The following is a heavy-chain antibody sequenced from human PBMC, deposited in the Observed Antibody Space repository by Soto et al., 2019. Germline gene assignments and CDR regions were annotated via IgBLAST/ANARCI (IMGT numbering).Heavy chain of an antibody. CDR2: ISYDGSNK. D-gene: IGHD3-22*01. CDR3: ARGARITMIVVVINLDY. CDR1: GFTFSSYA. V-gene: IGHV3-30-3*01. Sequence: QVQLVESGGGVVQPGRSLRLSCAASGFTFSSYAMHWVRQAPGKGLEWVAVISYDGSNKYYADSVKGRFTISRDNSKNTLYLQMNRLRAEDTAVYYCARGARITMIVVVINLDYWGQGTLVTVSS. J-gene: IGHJ4*02.